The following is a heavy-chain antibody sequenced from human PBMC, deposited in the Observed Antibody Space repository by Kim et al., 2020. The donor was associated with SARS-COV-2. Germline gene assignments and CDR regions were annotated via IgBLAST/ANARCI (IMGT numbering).Heavy chain of an antibody. Sequence: STNGNTNYNPSLKSRVTISLDTSKNQFSLKLTSVTAADMAVYYCARVFENWGQGILVTVSS. CDR2: STNGNT. CDR3: ARVFEN. J-gene: IGHJ4*02. V-gene: IGHV4-4*07.